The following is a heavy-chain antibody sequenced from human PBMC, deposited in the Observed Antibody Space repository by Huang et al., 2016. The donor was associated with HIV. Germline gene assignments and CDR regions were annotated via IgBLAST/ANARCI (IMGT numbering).Heavy chain of an antibody. V-gene: IGHV1-69*10. CDR1: GGSFNGLA. J-gene: IGHJ3*02. CDR2: IGPRCSVT. Sequence: VQLVQSGAEVRRPGSSVRVSCKAAGGSFNGLAFNWVRQAPGQGHESMGGIGPRCSVTNYAERFQNRLTISADKSTNTGYMELRSLRSEDTGVFYCAREGQTWYGKPIAAFEIWGQGTTVIVSS. D-gene: IGHD1-1*01. CDR3: AREGQTWYGKPIAAFEI.